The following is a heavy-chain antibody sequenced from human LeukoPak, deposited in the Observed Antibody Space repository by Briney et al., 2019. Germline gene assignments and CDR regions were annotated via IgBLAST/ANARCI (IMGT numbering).Heavy chain of an antibody. CDR2: IRQDGDTK. D-gene: IGHD6-13*01. CDR1: GLPFNAYW. J-gene: IGHJ4*02. CDR3: ARSLPYGTTWYGRSDF. Sequence: GGSLRLSCAASGLPFNAYWMTWVRQAQGKGLEWVANIRQDGDTKYYVDSVKGRFTISRDNAMNSLYLQMNSLRAEDTAIYYCARSLPYGTTWYGRSDFWGQGTLVTVSS. V-gene: IGHV3-7*03.